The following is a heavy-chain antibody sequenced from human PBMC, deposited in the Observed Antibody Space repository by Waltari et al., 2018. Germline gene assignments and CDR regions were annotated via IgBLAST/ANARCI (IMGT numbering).Heavy chain of an antibody. CDR2: IFTSGTT. J-gene: IGHJ4*02. CDR1: GVSISSGSYY. V-gene: IGHV4-61*09. Sequence: QVQLQESGPGLVKPSQTLSLTCTVSGVSISSGSYYWNWIRQPAGKGLEWIGYIFTSGTTNYNPSLKSRVTISVDTSKNQFSLKLSSVTAADTAVYYCARGVSLWVTTPGYWGQGTLVTVSS. D-gene: IGHD4-17*01. CDR3: ARGVSLWVTTPGY.